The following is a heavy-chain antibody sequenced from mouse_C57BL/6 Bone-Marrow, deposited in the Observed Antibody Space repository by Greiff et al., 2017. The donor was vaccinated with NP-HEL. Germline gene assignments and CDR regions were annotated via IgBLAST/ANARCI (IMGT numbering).Heavy chain of an antibody. J-gene: IGHJ1*03. CDR2: IYPGSGST. CDR3: ARQWVRRDWDFDV. CDR1: GYTFTSYW. Sequence: VQLQQPGAELVKPGASVKMSCKASGYTFTSYWITWVKQRPGQGLEWIGDIYPGSGSTNYNEKFKSKATLTVDTSSSTAYMQLSSLTSEDSAVYYCARQWVRRDWDFDVWGTGTTVTVAS. D-gene: IGHD2-2*01. V-gene: IGHV1-55*01.